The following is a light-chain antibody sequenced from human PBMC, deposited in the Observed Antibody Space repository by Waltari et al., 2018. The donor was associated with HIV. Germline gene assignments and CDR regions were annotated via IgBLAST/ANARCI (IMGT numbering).Light chain of an antibody. Sequence: QSVLTQPPSVSAAPGQKGTISCSGSSSKLGDNYVSWYQQLPGTAPKRLIYDNNLRPSGIPDRFSGSKSGTSATLDITGLQTGDEANYYCGTWDSSLSAVVFGGGTKLTVL. CDR2: DNN. CDR1: SSKLGDNY. J-gene: IGLJ2*01. CDR3: GTWDSSLSAVV. V-gene: IGLV1-51*01.